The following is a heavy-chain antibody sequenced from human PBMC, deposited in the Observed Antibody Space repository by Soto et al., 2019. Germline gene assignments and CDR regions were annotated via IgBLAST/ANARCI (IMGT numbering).Heavy chain of an antibody. Sequence: SVKVTCKDSGGTLSSNASRWVRQAPGQGLEWMGGIIPIFGTANYAQKFQGRVTITADESTSTAYMELSSLRSEDTAVYYCARGSAGGYDGVYFDYWGQGTLVTVSS. CDR1: GGTLSSNA. J-gene: IGHJ4*02. V-gene: IGHV1-69*13. D-gene: IGHD5-12*01. CDR3: ARGSAGGYDGVYFDY. CDR2: IIPIFGTA.